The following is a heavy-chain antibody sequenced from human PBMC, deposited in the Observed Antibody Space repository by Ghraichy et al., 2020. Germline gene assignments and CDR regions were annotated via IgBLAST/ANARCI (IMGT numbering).Heavy chain of an antibody. V-gene: IGHV3-9*01. CDR2: ISWNSGSI. J-gene: IGHJ4*02. CDR1: GFTFDDYA. D-gene: IGHD3-22*01. Sequence: SLNISCAASGFTFDDYAMHWVRQAPGKGLEWVSGISWNSGSIGYADSVKGRFTISRDNAKNSLYLQMNSLRAEDTALYYCAKGKRYYDSSGYWTFDYWGQGTLVTVSS. CDR3: AKGKRYYDSSGYWTFDY.